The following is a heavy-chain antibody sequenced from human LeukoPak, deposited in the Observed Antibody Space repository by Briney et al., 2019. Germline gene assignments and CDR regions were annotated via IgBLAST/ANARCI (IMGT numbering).Heavy chain of an antibody. CDR1: GFTFSSYW. Sequence: PGGSLRLSCAASGFTFSSYWMHWVRQAPGKGLVWVSRINSDGSSTSYADSVKGRFTISRDNAKNTLYLQMNSLRAEDTAVYYCARESAKWELLPLSFDYWGQGTLVTVSS. J-gene: IGHJ4*02. V-gene: IGHV3-74*01. D-gene: IGHD1-26*01. CDR3: ARESAKWELLPLSFDY. CDR2: INSDGSST.